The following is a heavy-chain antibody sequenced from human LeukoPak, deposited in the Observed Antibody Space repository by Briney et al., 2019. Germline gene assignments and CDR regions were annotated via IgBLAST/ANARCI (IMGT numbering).Heavy chain of an antibody. Sequence: GGSLRLSCAASGFTFSSYWMSWVRQAPGKGLEWVANIKQDGSEKYYVDSVKGRFTISGDNAKNSLYLQMNSLRAEDTAVYYCARDIVVVVAATPVVRYYYYGMDVWGQGTTVTVSS. CDR2: IKQDGSEK. J-gene: IGHJ6*02. CDR3: ARDIVVVVAATPVVRYYYYGMDV. D-gene: IGHD2-15*01. V-gene: IGHV3-7*03. CDR1: GFTFSSYW.